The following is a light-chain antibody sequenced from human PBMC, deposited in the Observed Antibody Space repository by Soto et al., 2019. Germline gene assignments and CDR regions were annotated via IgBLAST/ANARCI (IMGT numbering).Light chain of an antibody. CDR2: DNI. Sequence: QSVLTQPPSVSAAPGQKVTIACSGINSNIGNHYVSWYQQVPGTAPKLLIYDNIKRPSGILDRFSGTKSGTSATLAITGLQTGDEADYYCGTWDSSLSAGVFGGGTKLTVL. CDR1: NSNIGNHY. J-gene: IGLJ2*01. V-gene: IGLV1-51*01. CDR3: GTWDSSLSAGV.